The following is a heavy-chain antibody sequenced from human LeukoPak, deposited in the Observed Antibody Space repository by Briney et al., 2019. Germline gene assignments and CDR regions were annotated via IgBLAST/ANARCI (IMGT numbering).Heavy chain of an antibody. D-gene: IGHD3-22*01. CDR1: GYTFTSYG. Sequence: ASVKVSCKASGYTFTSYGISWVRQAPGQGLEWMGWISAYNGNTNYAQKLQGRVTMTTDTFTSTAYMELRSLRSDDTAVYYCARGYYDSSGYYPTSYYFDYWGQGTLVTVSS. CDR3: ARGYYDSSGYYPTSYYFDY. J-gene: IGHJ4*02. V-gene: IGHV1-18*01. CDR2: ISAYNGNT.